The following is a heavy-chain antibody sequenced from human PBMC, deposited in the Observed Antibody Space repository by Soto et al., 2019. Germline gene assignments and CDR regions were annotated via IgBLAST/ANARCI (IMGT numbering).Heavy chain of an antibody. CDR3: ARVSKLVAPKDGKSAYFYAMDV. CDR2: INHSGST. V-gene: IGHV4-34*01. J-gene: IGHJ6*02. CDR1: GGSFSGYY. Sequence: SETLSLTCAVYGGSFSGYYWSWIRQPPGKGLEWIGEINHSGSTNYNPSLKSRVNMSVDTSENQFSLKVRSVTAADAAVYFCARVSKLVAPKDGKSAYFYAMDVWGPGTTVTVSS. D-gene: IGHD6-6*01.